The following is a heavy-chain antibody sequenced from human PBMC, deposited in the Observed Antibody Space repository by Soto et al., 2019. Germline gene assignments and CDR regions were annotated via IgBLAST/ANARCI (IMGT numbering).Heavy chain of an antibody. CDR3: ATGTYHADDVYDI. Sequence: PGGSLRLSCAASGFTFSSYAMSWVRQAPGKGLEWVSAISGSGGSTDYAVFVKGRFTISRDNAKNSLYLEMNSLRVEDTAIYYCATGTYHADDVYDIWGQGTLVTVSS. J-gene: IGHJ3*02. V-gene: IGHV3-23*01. CDR2: ISGSGGST. D-gene: IGHD1-26*01. CDR1: GFTFSSYA.